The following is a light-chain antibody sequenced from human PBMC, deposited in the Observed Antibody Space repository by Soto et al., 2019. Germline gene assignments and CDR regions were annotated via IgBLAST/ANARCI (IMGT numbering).Light chain of an antibody. J-gene: IGKJ1*01. CDR2: GAS. CDR1: QSVSSS. Sequence: EIVMTQSPATLSVSPGERATLSCRASQSVSSSLAWYQQKPGQAPRLLIYGASTRATGVPAKFRGSGSGTEFTLTISSVQSEDFAVYYCQQSNNWPWTFGQGTKVDVK. V-gene: IGKV3-15*01. CDR3: QQSNNWPWT.